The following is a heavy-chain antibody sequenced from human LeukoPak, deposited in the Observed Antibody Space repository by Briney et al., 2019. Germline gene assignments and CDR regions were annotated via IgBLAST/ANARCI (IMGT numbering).Heavy chain of an antibody. CDR1: GGSISNYY. J-gene: IGHJ4*02. V-gene: IGHV4-59*01. CDR3: ARDCSGTSCHLY. Sequence: SEPLSLTCTVSGGSISNYYWSWIRQPPGKLLEWIGYIYYSGSTNYNPSLKSRVTISVDTSKNQFSLKLSSVTAADTAVYYCARDCSGTSCHLYWGQGTLVTVSS. CDR2: IYYSGST. D-gene: IGHD2-15*01.